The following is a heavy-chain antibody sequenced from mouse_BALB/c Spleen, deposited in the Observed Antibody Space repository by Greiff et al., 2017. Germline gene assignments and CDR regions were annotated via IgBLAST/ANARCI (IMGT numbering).Heavy chain of an antibody. D-gene: IGHD1-1*01. CDR3: ARFYGSNRNYFDY. Sequence: QVQLQQSGAELARPGASVKLSCKASGYTFTSYWMQWVKQRPGQGLEWIGAIYPGDGDTRCTQKFKGKATLTADKSSSTAYMQLSSLASEDSAVYYCARFYGSNRNYFDYWGQGTTLTVSS. J-gene: IGHJ2*01. CDR1: GYTFTSYW. V-gene: IGHV1-87*01. CDR2: IYPGDGDT.